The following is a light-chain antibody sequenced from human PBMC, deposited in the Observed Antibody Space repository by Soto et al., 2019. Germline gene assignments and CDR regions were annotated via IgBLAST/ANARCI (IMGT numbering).Light chain of an antibody. V-gene: IGLV7-43*01. Sequence: QAVVTQEPSLTVSPGGTVTLTCASSTGAVTSGSQPNWVQQKPGQEPRTLIYKTSNKHSWTPARFSGSLLGDKAALTLSGVQPEDEAEYYCLLYSGGAQPDWVFGGGTKLTVL. CDR3: LLYSGGAQPDWV. J-gene: IGLJ3*02. CDR2: KTS. CDR1: TGAVTSGSQ.